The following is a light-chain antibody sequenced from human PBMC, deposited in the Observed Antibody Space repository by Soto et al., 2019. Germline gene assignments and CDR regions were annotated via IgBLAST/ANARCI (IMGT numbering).Light chain of an antibody. Sequence: QSVLTQPPSVSGAPGQRVTISCTGSSSNIGAGYDVHWYQQLPGTAPKLLIYGNNNRPSGVPDRFSGSESGTSASLAITGLQAEDEADYYCQSYDSSLSGHVFGSGTKVTVL. CDR3: QSYDSSLSGHV. CDR2: GNN. CDR1: SSNIGAGYD. V-gene: IGLV1-40*01. J-gene: IGLJ1*01.